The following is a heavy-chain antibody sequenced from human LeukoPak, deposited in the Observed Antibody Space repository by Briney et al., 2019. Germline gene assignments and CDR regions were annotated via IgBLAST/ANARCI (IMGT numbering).Heavy chain of an antibody. V-gene: IGHV6-1*01. D-gene: IGHD3-10*01. CDR2: TYLRSKWYN. Sequence: SQTLSLTCAISGDSVSTNNVAWNWIRQSPSRGLEWLARTYLRSKWYNDYAVSVRSRITINPDTSKNQFSLQLNSVTPEDTAVYYCAREVRHYYGSGSYYYFDYWGQGTLVTVSS. J-gene: IGHJ4*02. CDR3: AREVRHYYGSGSYYYFDY. CDR1: GDSVSTNNVA.